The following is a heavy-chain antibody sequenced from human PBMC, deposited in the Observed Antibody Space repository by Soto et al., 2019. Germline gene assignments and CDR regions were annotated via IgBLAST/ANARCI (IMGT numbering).Heavy chain of an antibody. D-gene: IGHD6-13*01. CDR1: GFSLSNARMG. CDR3: ARKGSSSGYFFDY. CDR2: IFSNDEK. J-gene: IGHJ4*02. V-gene: IGHV2-26*01. Sequence: QVTLKESGPVLVKPTEPLTLTCTVSGFSLSNARMGVSWIRQPPGKALEWLAHIFSNDEKSYRTSLKSRLTICKDTSKSQVVLTMTNMDPMDTATYYWARKGSSSGYFFDYWGQGTLVTVSS.